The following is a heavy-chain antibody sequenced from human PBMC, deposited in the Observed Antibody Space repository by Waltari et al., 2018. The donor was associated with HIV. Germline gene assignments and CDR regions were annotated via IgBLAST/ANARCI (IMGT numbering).Heavy chain of an antibody. J-gene: IGHJ6*02. Sequence: EVQLVESGGGLVQPGGSLRLSCAASGLTFSTYWMTWVRQAPGKGLEWLANIKQDGSEKYYADSVKGRFTVSRDNNKKSLYLQMSSLRAEDTAVYYCARDLKDYDFWSPVDVWGQGTTVTVSS. V-gene: IGHV3-7*01. CDR3: ARDLKDYDFWSPVDV. D-gene: IGHD3-3*01. CDR2: IKQDGSEK. CDR1: GLTFSTYW.